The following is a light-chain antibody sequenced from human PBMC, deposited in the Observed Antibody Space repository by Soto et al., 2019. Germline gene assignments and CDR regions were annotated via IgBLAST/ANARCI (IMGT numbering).Light chain of an antibody. Sequence: DIVMTQSPDSLAVSLGERATINCKSSQSVLYSSNNKNYLTWYQQKPGQPPKLLIYWASTRESGVPDRFSGSGSGTDFTLTIIRLQAEDVAVYYCQQYYSTPLTCGGGTKVEIK. V-gene: IGKV4-1*01. CDR3: QQYYSTPLT. CDR2: WAS. J-gene: IGKJ4*01. CDR1: QSVLYSSNNKNY.